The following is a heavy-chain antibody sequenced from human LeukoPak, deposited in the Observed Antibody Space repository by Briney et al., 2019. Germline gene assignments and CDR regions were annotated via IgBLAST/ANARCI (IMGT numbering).Heavy chain of an antibody. D-gene: IGHD1-26*01. CDR3: AXXGATRHFDY. CDR1: GYTFTIYY. V-gene: IGHV1-46*01. CDR2: INPSGGST. J-gene: IGHJ4*02. Sequence: EASVKVSCKASGYTFTIYYMHWVRQAPGQGLEWMGIINPSGGSTSYAQKFQGRVTITRDTSTSTVYMELGSLRSEDTAVYYCAXXGATRHFDYWGQGTLVTVSS.